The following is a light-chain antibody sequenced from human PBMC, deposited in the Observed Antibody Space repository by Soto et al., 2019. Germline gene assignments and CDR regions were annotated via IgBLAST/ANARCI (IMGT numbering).Light chain of an antibody. V-gene: IGKV3-20*01. CDR2: GAS. Sequence: EIVLTQSPGTLSLSPGERATLSCRASQSVSSSHLAWYQQKPGQTPRPLIYGASSRATGIPDRFSGSGSGTDFTLTIHRLEPEDFAVYYCHQSAVSPLTFGGGTKVEIK. J-gene: IGKJ4*01. CDR1: QSVSSSH. CDR3: HQSAVSPLT.